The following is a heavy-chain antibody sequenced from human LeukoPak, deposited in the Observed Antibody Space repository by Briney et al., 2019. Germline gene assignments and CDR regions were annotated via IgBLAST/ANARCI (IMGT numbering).Heavy chain of an antibody. Sequence: GSLRLSCVASGFTFSSYEVNWVRQAPGKGLEWVSVIYSGGSTYYADSVKGRFTISRDNSKNTLYLQMNSLRAEDTAVYYCARVLVNWQDWGQGTLVTVSS. J-gene: IGHJ4*02. CDR2: IYSGGST. CDR3: ARVLVNWQD. D-gene: IGHD1-1*01. CDR1: GFTFSSYE. V-gene: IGHV3-53*01.